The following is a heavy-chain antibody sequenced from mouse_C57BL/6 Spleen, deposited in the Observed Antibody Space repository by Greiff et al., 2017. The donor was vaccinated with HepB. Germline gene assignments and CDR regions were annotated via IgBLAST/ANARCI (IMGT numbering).Heavy chain of an antibody. CDR2: ISYDGSN. CDR1: GYSITSGYY. Sequence: EVKLLESGPGLVKPSQSLSLTCSVTGYSITSGYYWNWIRQFPGNKLEWMGYISYDGSNNYNPSLKNRISITRDTSKNQFFLKLNSVTTEDTATYYCARGGGYDGYYYAMDYWGQGTSVTVSS. CDR3: ARGGGYDGYYYAMDY. D-gene: IGHD2-3*01. V-gene: IGHV3-6*01. J-gene: IGHJ4*01.